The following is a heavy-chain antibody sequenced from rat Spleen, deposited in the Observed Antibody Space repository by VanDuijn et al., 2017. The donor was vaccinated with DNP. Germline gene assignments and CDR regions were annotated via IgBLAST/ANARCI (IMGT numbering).Heavy chain of an antibody. CDR3: ARWRIGPHYFDY. CDR2: ISYSGTT. CDR1: GSSITSNY. J-gene: IGHJ2*01. V-gene: IGHV3-1*01. Sequence: EVQLQESGPGLVKPSQPLSLTCSVTGSSITSNYWGWIREFPGNKMQYIGHISYSGTTNYNPSLKSRISITRDTSKNQFFLHLHSVTTEDTATFYCARWRIGPHYFDYWGQGGMVTVSS. D-gene: IGHD1-11*01.